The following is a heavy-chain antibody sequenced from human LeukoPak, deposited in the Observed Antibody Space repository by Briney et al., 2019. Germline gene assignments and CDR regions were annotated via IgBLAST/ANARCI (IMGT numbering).Heavy chain of an antibody. CDR1: GGSFSGYY. CDR2: INHSGST. CDR3: ARDNFCTNGVCYTEVGGQTDY. V-gene: IGHV4-34*01. Sequence: ASETLSLTCAVYGGSFSGYYWSWIRQPPGKGLEWIGEINHSGSTNYNPSLKSRVTISVDTSKNQFSLKLSSVTAADTAVYYCARDNFCTNGVCYTEVGGQTDYWGQGTLVTVSS. D-gene: IGHD2-8*01. J-gene: IGHJ4*02.